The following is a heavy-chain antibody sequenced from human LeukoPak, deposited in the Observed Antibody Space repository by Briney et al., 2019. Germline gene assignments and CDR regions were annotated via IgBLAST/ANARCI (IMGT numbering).Heavy chain of an antibody. J-gene: IGHJ6*02. CDR1: GYTFTSYD. Sequence: ASVKVSCKASGYTFTSYDINWVRQATGQGLEWVGWMNPNSGNTGYAQKFQGRVTMTRNTSISTAYMELSSLRSEDTAVYYCARGSRTRGTMVRGVGYGMDVWGQGTTVTVSS. CDR3: ARGSRTRGTMVRGVGYGMDV. D-gene: IGHD3-10*01. V-gene: IGHV1-8*01. CDR2: MNPNSGNT.